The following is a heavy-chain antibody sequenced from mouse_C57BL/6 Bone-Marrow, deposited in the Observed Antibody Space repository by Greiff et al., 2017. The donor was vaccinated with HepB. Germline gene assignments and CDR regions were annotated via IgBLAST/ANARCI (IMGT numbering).Heavy chain of an antibody. Sequence: EVKLQESGAELVKPGASVKLSCTASGFNIKDYYMHWVKQRTEQGLEWIGRIDPEDGETKYAQKFQGKATITADTSSNTAYLQLSSLTSEDTAVYYCARYDGYYFDYWGQGTTLTVSS. J-gene: IGHJ2*01. CDR3: ARYDGYYFDY. CDR2: IDPEDGET. D-gene: IGHD2-3*01. V-gene: IGHV14-2*01. CDR1: GFNIKDYY.